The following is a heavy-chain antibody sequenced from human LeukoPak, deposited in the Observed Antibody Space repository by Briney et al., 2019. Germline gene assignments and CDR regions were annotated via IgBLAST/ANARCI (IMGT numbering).Heavy chain of an antibody. Sequence: GSSVKVSCKASGGTFSSYAISWVRQAPGQGLEWMGGIIPIFGTANYAQKFQGRVTITADETASRASMELSSLRSEDTAVYYCARDPIAAAGKLDWGQGTLVTVSS. V-gene: IGHV1-69*01. D-gene: IGHD6-13*01. CDR3: ARDPIAAAGKLD. J-gene: IGHJ4*02. CDR2: IIPIFGTA. CDR1: GGTFSSYA.